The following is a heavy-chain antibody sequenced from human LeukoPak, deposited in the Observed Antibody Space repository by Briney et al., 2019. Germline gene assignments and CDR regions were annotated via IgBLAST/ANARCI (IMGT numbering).Heavy chain of an antibody. D-gene: IGHD6-19*01. CDR2: INHSGST. Sequence: SETLSLTCAVYGGSFSGYYWSWIRQPPGKGLEWIGEINHSGSTNYNPSLKSRVTISVDTSKNQFSLKLSSVTAADTAVYYCARGTYSSDSSGWRPIRYFDYWGQGTLVTVSS. V-gene: IGHV4-34*01. CDR3: ARGTYSSDSSGWRPIRYFDY. CDR1: GGSFSGYY. J-gene: IGHJ4*02.